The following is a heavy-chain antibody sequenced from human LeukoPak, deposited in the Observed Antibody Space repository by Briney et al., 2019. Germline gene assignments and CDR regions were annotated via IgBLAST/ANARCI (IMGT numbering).Heavy chain of an antibody. Sequence: GGSLRLSCAASGFTFSTYAMSWARQAPGKGLEWVSAISGSGGSTYYADSVKGRFTFSRDNSKNTLYLQMNSLRAEDTAIYYCAKDAWVSSSGWYDYWGQGTLVTVSS. CDR2: ISGSGGST. CDR3: AKDAWVSSSGWYDY. D-gene: IGHD6-19*01. V-gene: IGHV3-23*01. J-gene: IGHJ4*02. CDR1: GFTFSTYA.